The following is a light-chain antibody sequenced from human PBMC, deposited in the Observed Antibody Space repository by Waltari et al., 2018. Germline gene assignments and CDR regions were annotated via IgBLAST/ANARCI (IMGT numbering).Light chain of an antibody. Sequence: QAMVTQEPSLTVPPGGTVTLTCGSSTGPVTGGHYPFWFLQKPGQAPRTLSYDIGNKYCWTPARFSGSLLGDKAALTLSGAQPEDEADYYCLLSYGGGGVFGGGTRLTVL. CDR1: TGPVTGGHY. CDR3: LLSYGGGGV. J-gene: IGLJ3*02. CDR2: DIG. V-gene: IGLV7-46*01.